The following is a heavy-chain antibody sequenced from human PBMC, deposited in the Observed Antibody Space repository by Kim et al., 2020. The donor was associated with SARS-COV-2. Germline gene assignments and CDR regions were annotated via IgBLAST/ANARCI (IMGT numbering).Heavy chain of an antibody. V-gene: IGHV3-49*02. Sequence: AASEKGRLTIAKEDSKRTAYAQMNSLKTEDTAVYYCTRVVAARIYGMDVWGQGTTVTVSS. CDR3: TRVVAARIYGMDV. D-gene: IGHD2-15*01. J-gene: IGHJ6*02.